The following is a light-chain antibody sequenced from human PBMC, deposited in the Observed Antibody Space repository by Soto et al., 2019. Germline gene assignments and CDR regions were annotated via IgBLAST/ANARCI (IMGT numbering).Light chain of an antibody. V-gene: IGKV3-20*01. CDR2: GAS. J-gene: IGKJ2*01. CDR1: QSLSRNY. CDR3: QQYGSSPNT. Sequence: EIVLTQSPGTLSLSPGERAALSCRASQSLSRNYLAWYQQKPGQAPSLLIYGASNRATGVPDRFSGGGSGTDFTLTISRLEPEDFAVYYCQQYGSSPNTFGQGTKLEIK.